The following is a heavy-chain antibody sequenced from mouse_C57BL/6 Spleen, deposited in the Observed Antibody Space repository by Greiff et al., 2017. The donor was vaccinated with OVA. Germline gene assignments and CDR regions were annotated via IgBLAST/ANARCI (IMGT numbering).Heavy chain of an antibody. CDR1: GYTFTSYW. D-gene: IGHD1-1*01. CDR2: IHPNSGST. CDR3: ARSTTVGFDY. J-gene: IGHJ2*01. Sequence: VQLQQPGAELVKPGASVKLSCKASGYTFTSYWMHWVKQRPGHGLEWIGMIHPNSGSTNYNEKFKRKATLTVDKSSSTAYMQLSSLTSEDSAVYYCARSTTVGFDYWGQGTTLTVSS. V-gene: IGHV1-64*01.